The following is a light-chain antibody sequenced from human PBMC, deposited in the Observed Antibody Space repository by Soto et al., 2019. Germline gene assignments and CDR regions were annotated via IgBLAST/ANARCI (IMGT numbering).Light chain of an antibody. CDR1: SYNIGNNY. V-gene: IGLV1-51*01. J-gene: IGLJ2*01. CDR2: DSN. CDR3: ATWDSGLSAGV. Sequence: QSVLTQPPSVSAAPGQKVTISCSGSSYNIGNNYVSWYQQLPGTAPKLLIYDSNMRPSGIPDRFSGSKSGTSATLDITGLQTGDEADYYCATWDSGLSAGVFGGGTKLTVL.